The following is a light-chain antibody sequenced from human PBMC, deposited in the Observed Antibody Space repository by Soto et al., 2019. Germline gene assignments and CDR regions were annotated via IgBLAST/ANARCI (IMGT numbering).Light chain of an antibody. CDR1: QGISRW. J-gene: IGKJ5*01. V-gene: IGKV1D-12*01. CDR3: QQLNSYPIT. CDR2: AAS. Sequence: IPLTQSASSVSVSLGDRVTITCRASQGISRWLAWYQQKPGKAPKLLIYAASSLQSGVPSRFSGSGSGTDVTLTISSLQPEELSTYDGQQLNSYPITFGQGTRLEIK.